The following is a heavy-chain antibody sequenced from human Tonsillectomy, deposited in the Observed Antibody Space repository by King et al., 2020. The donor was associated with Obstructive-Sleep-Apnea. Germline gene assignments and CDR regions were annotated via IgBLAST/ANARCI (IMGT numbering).Heavy chain of an antibody. Sequence: QMQLQESGPGLVKPSETLSLTCTVSGGSISSSVYYWGWIRQPPGKGLEWIGNIYYTGSTYYNPSLKSRVTISVDTSKNQFSLNLSSMTAADTAVYYCARRLVGATDYWGQGTLVTVSS. CDR1: GGSISSSVYY. J-gene: IGHJ4*02. CDR3: ARRLVGATDY. D-gene: IGHD1-26*01. V-gene: IGHV4-39*07. CDR2: IYYTGST.